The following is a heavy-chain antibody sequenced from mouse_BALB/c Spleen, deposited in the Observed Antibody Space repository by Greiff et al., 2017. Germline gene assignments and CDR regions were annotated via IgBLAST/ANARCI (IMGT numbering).Heavy chain of an antibody. Sequence: EVKLMESGGGLVKPGGSLKLSCAASGFTFSSYAMSWVRQTPEKRLEWVASISSGGSTYYPDSVKGRFTISRDNARNILYLQMSSLRSEDTAMYYCARAGDDYWGQGTTLTVSS. CDR2: ISSGGST. V-gene: IGHV5-6-5*01. CDR3: ARAGDDY. CDR1: GFTFSSYA. J-gene: IGHJ2*01.